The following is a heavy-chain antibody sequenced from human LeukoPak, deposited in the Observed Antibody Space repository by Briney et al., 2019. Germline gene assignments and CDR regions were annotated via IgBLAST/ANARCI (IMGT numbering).Heavy chain of an antibody. V-gene: IGHV3-21*01. Sequence: KPGGSLRLSCAASAFTFSSYSMNWVRQAPGKGLEWVSSISSSSSYIYYADSVEGRFTISRDNAKNSLYLQMNSLRAEDTAVYYCARDKNYVFSWDYWGQGTLVTVSS. D-gene: IGHD3-3*01. J-gene: IGHJ4*02. CDR3: ARDKNYVFSWDY. CDR1: AFTFSSYS. CDR2: ISSSSSYI.